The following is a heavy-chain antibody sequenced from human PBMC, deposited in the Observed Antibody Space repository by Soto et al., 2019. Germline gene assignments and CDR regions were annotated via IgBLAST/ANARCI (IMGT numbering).Heavy chain of an antibody. J-gene: IGHJ6*02. D-gene: IGHD1-20*01. CDR1: GGTFSSYA. Sequence: ASVKVSCKASGGTFSSYAISWVLQAPGQGLEWMGGIIPIFGTANYAQKFQGRVTITADESTSTAYMELSSLRSEDTAVYYCAAGITGTKLYYYYYGMDVWGQGTTVTVSS. V-gene: IGHV1-69*13. CDR2: IIPIFGTA. CDR3: AAGITGTKLYYYYYGMDV.